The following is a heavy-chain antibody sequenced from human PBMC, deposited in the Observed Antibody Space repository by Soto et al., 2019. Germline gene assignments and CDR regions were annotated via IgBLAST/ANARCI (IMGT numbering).Heavy chain of an antibody. CDR1: GFTFSSYW. CDR3: ARDKSSTRGILWYYGMDV. D-gene: IGHD3-10*01. J-gene: IGHJ6*02. V-gene: IGHV3-30-3*01. CDR2: ISYDGSNK. Sequence: VGSLRLSCAASGFTFSSYWMSWVRQAPGKGLEWVAVISYDGSNKYYADSVKGRFTISRDNSKNTLYLQMNSLRAEDTAVYYCARDKSSTRGILWYYGMDVWGQGTTVTVSS.